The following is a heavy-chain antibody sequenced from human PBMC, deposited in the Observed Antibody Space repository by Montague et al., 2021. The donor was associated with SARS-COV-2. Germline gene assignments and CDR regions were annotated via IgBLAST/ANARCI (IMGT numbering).Heavy chain of an antibody. D-gene: IGHD3-16*01. CDR3: ARGGLAGGNYGMWSFSYSSPLDY. V-gene: IGHV4-34*01. Sequence: SETLSLTCAVYGGTFSAHSWSWVRQSPGKGLEWIGEINHRGSTTYMSSLKSRVTMSVDTSKNQFSLKLSSVTAADTAIYYCARGGLAGGNYGMWSFSYSSPLDYWGQGTLVTVSS. CDR1: GGTFSAHS. CDR2: INHRGST. J-gene: IGHJ4*02.